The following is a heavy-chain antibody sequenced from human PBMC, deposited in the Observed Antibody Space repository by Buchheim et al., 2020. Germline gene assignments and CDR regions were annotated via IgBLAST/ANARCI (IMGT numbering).Heavy chain of an antibody. V-gene: IGHV4-34*01. Sequence: QVQLRQWGAGLLKPSETLSLTCAVFGGSFSDYYWSWIRQPPGKGLEWIGDINHSGSTNYSPSLKSRVTISVDTSKNQFSLKLSSMTAADTAVYYCARGPTIAAESTFYFDYWGQGTL. CDR3: ARGPTIAAESTFYFDY. J-gene: IGHJ4*02. CDR1: GGSFSDYY. D-gene: IGHD6-13*01. CDR2: INHSGST.